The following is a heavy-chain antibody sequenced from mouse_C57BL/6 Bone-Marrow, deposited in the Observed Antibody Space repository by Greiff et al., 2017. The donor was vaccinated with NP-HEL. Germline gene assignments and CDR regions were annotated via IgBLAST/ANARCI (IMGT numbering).Heavy chain of an antibody. J-gene: IGHJ2*01. D-gene: IGHD4-1*01. CDR3: ARGELGPPFDY. CDR2: ISYDGSN. CDR1: GYSITSGYY. V-gene: IGHV3-6*01. Sequence: VQLQQSGPGLVKPSQSLSLTCSVTGYSITSGYYWNWIRQFPGNKLEWMGYISYDGSNNYNPSLKNRISITRDTSKNQFFLKLNSVTTEDTATYYCARGELGPPFDYWGQGTTLTVSS.